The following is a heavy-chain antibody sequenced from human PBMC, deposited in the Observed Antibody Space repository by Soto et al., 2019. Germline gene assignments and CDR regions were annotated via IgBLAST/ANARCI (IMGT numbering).Heavy chain of an antibody. Sequence: QVQLVQSGAEMKKPGSSVKVSCKASGGTFSSYAISWVRQAPGQGLEWMGGIIPIFGTANYAQKFQGRVTITADESTSTAYMELSSLRSEDTSVYYYARRSRGSIAAPTKRYYYGMDVWGQETTVTVSS. CDR3: ARRSRGSIAAPTKRYYYGMDV. V-gene: IGHV1-69*01. J-gene: IGHJ6*02. CDR2: IIPIFGTA. CDR1: GGTFSSYA. D-gene: IGHD6-6*01.